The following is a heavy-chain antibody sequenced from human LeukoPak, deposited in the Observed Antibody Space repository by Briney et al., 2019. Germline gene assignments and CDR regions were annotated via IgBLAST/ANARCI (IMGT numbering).Heavy chain of an antibody. CDR1: GFTFSSYN. Sequence: PGGSLRLSCAASGFTFSSYNMNWVRQAPGKGLEWVSYISGRGNTIKYADSVKGRFTISRDNGKNSLYLHMSSLRAEDTAVYYCARDPPALEDFDYWGQGTTVTVSS. CDR2: ISGRGNTI. CDR3: ARDPPALEDFDY. J-gene: IGHJ4*03. V-gene: IGHV3-48*04.